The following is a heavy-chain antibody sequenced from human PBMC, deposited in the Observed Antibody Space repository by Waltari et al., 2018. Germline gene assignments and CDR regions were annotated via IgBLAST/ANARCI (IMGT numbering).Heavy chain of an antibody. V-gene: IGHV3-7*03. CDR2: IKQDGSEK. D-gene: IGHD3-22*01. CDR1: GFTFSSYW. J-gene: IGHJ4*02. Sequence: EVQLVESGGGLVQPGGSLRLSCAASGFTFSSYWMSWVRQAPGKGLECVANIKQDGSEKSYVDSVKGRFTISRDNAKNSLYLQMNSRRAEDTAVYYCASSSYYYDSSGYYYMYWGQGTLVTVSS. CDR3: ASSSYYYDSSGYYYMY.